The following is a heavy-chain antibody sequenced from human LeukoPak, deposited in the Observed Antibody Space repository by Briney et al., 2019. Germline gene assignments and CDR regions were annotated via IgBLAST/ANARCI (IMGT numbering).Heavy chain of an antibody. CDR1: GFAFREYW. CDR3: AREIKIQGFRAFDF. J-gene: IGHJ4*02. D-gene: IGHD3-10*01. Sequence: GGSLRLSCAASGFAFREYWMNWVRQTPGPGLMWVARINDGGTYTAYADSVKGRFTVSRDNAENTLYLQMNTLRVEDTAIYYCAREIKIQGFRAFDFWGQGTPVTVSS. CDR2: INDGGTYT. V-gene: IGHV3-74*01.